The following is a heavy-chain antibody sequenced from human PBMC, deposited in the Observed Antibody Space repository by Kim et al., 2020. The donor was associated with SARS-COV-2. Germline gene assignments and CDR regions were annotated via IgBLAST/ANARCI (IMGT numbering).Heavy chain of an antibody. CDR1: GFTFSNYG. J-gene: IGHJ4*02. CDR2: IWYDGSNK. CDR3: ARGLKFEQWLVPDY. V-gene: IGHV3-33*01. D-gene: IGHD6-19*01. Sequence: GGSLRLSSTASGFTFSNYGMHWVRQAPGKGLEWVTIIWYDGSNKYYADSVKGRFTISRDNSKNTLYLQMNSLRAEDTGVYYCARGLKFEQWLVPDYWGQGTLVTVSS.